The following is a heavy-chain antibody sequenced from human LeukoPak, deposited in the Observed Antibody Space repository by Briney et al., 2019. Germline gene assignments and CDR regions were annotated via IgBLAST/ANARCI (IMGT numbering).Heavy chain of an antibody. CDR3: ARDFDGFWSGYPDY. CDR1: GGSISDYY. J-gene: IGHJ4*02. CDR2: IYSSGTT. V-gene: IGHV4-4*07. D-gene: IGHD3-3*01. Sequence: PSETLSFTCTVSGGSISDYYWIWIRRPAGKGLEWIGRIYSSGTTNYNPSLKSRVTMSVDTSKNQFSLKLSFVTAADTAVYYCARDFDGFWSGYPDYWGQGTLVTVSS.